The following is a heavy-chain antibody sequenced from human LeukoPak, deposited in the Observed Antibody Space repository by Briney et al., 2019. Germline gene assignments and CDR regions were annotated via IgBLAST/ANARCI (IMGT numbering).Heavy chain of an antibody. D-gene: IGHD3-16*01. CDR2: IWNAGTNT. CDR1: GFSFSTYC. J-gene: IGHJ4*02. CDR3: VGDTPPGGDYYLDY. Sequence: GGTLRLSCAASGFSFSTYCMHWVRQAPGKGLEWVALIWNAGTNTYYADSVKGRFTISRDNSKNTLYLQMNSLRAEDTAVYYCVGDTPPGGDYYLDYWGQGTLVIVSS. V-gene: IGHV3-33*01.